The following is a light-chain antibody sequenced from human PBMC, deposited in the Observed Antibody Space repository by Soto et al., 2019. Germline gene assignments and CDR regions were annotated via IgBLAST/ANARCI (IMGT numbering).Light chain of an antibody. CDR3: HQRKNWPLT. CDR1: QSISSY. Sequence: EIVLTQSPATLSLSPGERATLSCRASQSISSYLAWYQQKSGQAPRLLIYDASNRATGIPARFSGSGSGTDFTLTISNLEPEDFAVYYCHQRKNWPLTFGGGTKVEIK. V-gene: IGKV3-11*01. J-gene: IGKJ4*01. CDR2: DAS.